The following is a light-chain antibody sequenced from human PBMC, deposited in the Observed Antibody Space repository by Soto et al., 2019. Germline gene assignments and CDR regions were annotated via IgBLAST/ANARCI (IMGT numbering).Light chain of an antibody. CDR3: QQFYYYPHT. Sequence: IQMTQSPSSLSASVGDGVTLTCRASHTIATYLNWYQQKPGQVPEVLIYGASRLHVGVPSTFTGSGYGTDFTLTTNNLQPEDLAIYYCQQFYYYPHTFGQGTKLEVK. CDR2: GAS. CDR1: HTIATY. V-gene: IGKV1-39*01. J-gene: IGKJ2*01.